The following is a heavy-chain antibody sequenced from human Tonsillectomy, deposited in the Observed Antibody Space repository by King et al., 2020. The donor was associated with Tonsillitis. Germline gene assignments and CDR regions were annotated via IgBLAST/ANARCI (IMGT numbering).Heavy chain of an antibody. CDR3: AKAASRITISSLYYFNQ. CDR2: ISNSGGST. CDR1: GFTFSNYA. J-gene: IGHJ4*01. D-gene: IGHD3-3*01. Sequence: VQLVESGGSLVQPGGSLRLSCGASGFTFSNYAMNWVRQAPGKGLEWVSGISNSGGSTYYADSVKGRFTISRDNSKNTLFLQMNSLIAEDTAGYSCAKAASRITISSLYYFNQGGHGALVTVSS. V-gene: IGHV3-23*04.